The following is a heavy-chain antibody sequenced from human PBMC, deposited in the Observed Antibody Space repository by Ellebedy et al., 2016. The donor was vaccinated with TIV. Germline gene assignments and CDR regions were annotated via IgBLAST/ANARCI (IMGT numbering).Heavy chain of an antibody. J-gene: IGHJ3*02. Sequence: GGSLRLSCVASGFTVSYTYMSWVRQAPGKGLEWVSVIHTRGYTYYADSVKGRFTISRDSSKNTLYLQMNSLRAEDTAVYYCARRITGTYGDDALDIWGQGTMVTVSS. CDR3: ARRITGTYGDDALDI. D-gene: IGHD1-20*01. CDR2: IHTRGYT. CDR1: GFTVSYTY. V-gene: IGHV3-53*01.